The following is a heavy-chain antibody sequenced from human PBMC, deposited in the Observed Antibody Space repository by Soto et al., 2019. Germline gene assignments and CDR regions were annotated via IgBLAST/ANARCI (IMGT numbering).Heavy chain of an antibody. V-gene: IGHV4-34*01. CDR2: INHSGST. CDR1: GGSFSGYY. Sequence: QVQLQQWGAGLLKPSETLSLTCAVYGGSFSGYYWSWIRQPPGKGLEWIGEINHSGSTNYNPSLKSRVTISVDPSKNQFSLKLSSVTAADTAVYYCARARRRDGYTWSVFGYYFDYWGQGTLVTVSS. D-gene: IGHD5-12*01. CDR3: ARARRRDGYTWSVFGYYFDY. J-gene: IGHJ4*02.